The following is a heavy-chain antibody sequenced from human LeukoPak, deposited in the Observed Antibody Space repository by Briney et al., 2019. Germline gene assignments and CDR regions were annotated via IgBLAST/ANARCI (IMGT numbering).Heavy chain of an antibody. CDR2: IYYSGST. Sequence: TSETLSLTCIVSGGSISSGDYYWSWIRQPPGKGLEWIGYIYYSGSTYYNPSLKSRVTISVDTSKNQFSLKLSSVTAADTAVYYCARVNGDYRTIDYWGQGTLVTVSS. CDR1: GGSISSGDYY. J-gene: IGHJ4*02. D-gene: IGHD4-17*01. CDR3: ARVNGDYRTIDY. V-gene: IGHV4-30-4*08.